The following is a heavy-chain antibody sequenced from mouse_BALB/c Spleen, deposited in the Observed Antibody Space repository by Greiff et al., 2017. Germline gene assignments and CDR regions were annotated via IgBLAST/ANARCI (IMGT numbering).Heavy chain of an antibody. V-gene: IGHV5-6-5*01. J-gene: IGHJ1*01. Sequence: EVKVVESGGGLVKPGGSLKLSCAASGFTFSSYAMSWVRQTPEKRLEWVASISSGGSTYYPDSVKGRFTISRDNARNILYLQMSSLRSEDTAMYYCARGHDYDLYWYFDVWGAGTTVTVSS. CDR1: GFTFSSYA. CDR3: ARGHDYDLYWYFDV. D-gene: IGHD2-4*01. CDR2: ISSGGST.